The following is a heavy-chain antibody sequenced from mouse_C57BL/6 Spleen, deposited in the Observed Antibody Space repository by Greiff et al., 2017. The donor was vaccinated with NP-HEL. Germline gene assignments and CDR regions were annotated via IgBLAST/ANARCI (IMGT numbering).Heavy chain of an antibody. CDR2: IDPENGDT. J-gene: IGHJ2*01. CDR1: GFNIKDDY. V-gene: IGHV14-4*01. D-gene: IGHD2-5*01. CDR3: TTGDYSNYVRIDY. Sequence: EVQLQQSGAELVRPGASVKLSCTASGFNIKDDYMHWVKQRPEQGLEWIGWIDPENGDTEYASKFQGKATITADTSSNTAYLQLSSLTSEDTAVYYWTTGDYSNYVRIDYWGQGTTLTVSS.